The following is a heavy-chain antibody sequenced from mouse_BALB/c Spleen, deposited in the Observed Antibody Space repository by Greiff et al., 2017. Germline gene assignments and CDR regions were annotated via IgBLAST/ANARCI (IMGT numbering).Heavy chain of an antibody. J-gene: IGHJ2*01. CDR1: GFNIKDTY. Sequence: EVQLQQSGAELVKPGASVKLSCTASGFNIKDTYMHWVKQRPEQGLEWIGRIDPANGNTKYDPKFQGKATITADTSSNTAYLQLSSLTSEDTAVYYCASYYYGSSSTYYDYWGQGTTLTVSS. V-gene: IGHV14-3*02. CDR2: IDPANGNT. CDR3: ASYYYGSSSTYYDY. D-gene: IGHD1-1*01.